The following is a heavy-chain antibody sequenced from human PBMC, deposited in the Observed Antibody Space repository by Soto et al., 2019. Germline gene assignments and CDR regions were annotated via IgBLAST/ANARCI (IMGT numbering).Heavy chain of an antibody. Sequence: GESLKISCKGSGYSFNIYWIGWVRQMPGKGLEWMGIIYPGDSDTRYSPSFQGQATISADKSISTAYLQWSSLKASDTAMYYCARRLVSGIFDYWGQGALVTVSS. CDR2: IYPGDSDT. D-gene: IGHD3-10*01. J-gene: IGHJ4*02. CDR3: ARRLVSGIFDY. V-gene: IGHV5-51*01. CDR1: GYSFNIYW.